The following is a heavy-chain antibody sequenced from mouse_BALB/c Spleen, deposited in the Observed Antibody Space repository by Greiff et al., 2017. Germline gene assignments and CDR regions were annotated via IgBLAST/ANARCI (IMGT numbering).Heavy chain of an antibody. CDR1: GFSLTSYD. Sequence: VQLQESGPGLVAPSQSLSITCTVSGFSLTSYDISWIRQPPGKGLEWLGVIWTGGGTNYNSAFMSRLSISKDNSKSQVFLKMNSLQTDDTAIYYCVRDPGITTSAYWGQGTLVTVSA. D-gene: IGHD2-4*01. V-gene: IGHV2-9-2*01. CDR3: VRDPGITTSAY. J-gene: IGHJ3*01. CDR2: IWTGGGT.